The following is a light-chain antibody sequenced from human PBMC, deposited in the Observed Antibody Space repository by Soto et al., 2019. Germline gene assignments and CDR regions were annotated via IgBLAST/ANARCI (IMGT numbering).Light chain of an antibody. J-gene: IGKJ3*01. CDR2: GAS. Sequence: EIVLPQSPGTLSVSPGERATLSCRASQSVSANYVAWYQQKPGQAPRLLMYGASTRATGIPDRFGGSGSGTDFSLTISRMEPEDFAVYDCQQYGTSAFTVGPGTRVDL. CDR3: QQYGTSAFT. CDR1: QSVSANY. V-gene: IGKV3-20*01.